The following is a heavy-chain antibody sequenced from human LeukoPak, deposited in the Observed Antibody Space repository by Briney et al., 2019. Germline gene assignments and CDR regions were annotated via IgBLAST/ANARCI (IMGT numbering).Heavy chain of an antibody. CDR2: ISPTGSTT. D-gene: IGHD6-13*01. Sequence: GGSLRLSCAASGFSFSGHWMHWARHLPGKGLVWVSRISPTGSTTSYADSVKGRFTVSRDNAKNTLYLQVNNLRAEDTAVYYCARGPSSNWSGLDFWGQGTLLTVSS. CDR1: GFSFSGHW. J-gene: IGHJ4*02. CDR3: ARGPSSNWSGLDF. V-gene: IGHV3-74*01.